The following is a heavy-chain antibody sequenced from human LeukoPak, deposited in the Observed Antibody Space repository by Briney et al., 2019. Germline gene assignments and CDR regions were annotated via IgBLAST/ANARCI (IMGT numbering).Heavy chain of an antibody. J-gene: IGHJ4*02. D-gene: IGHD5-12*01. CDR3: GISTLDVVATVAGFDY. Sequence: GGSLRLSCAAAGLTFSTYTMTWVRQAPGRGLEWVTNISGSGGGAHYADSVKGRSTISRDKFKNVVFLEMSRLRAEDTAIYYCGISTLDVVATVAGFDYWGQGTLVTVSS. CDR2: ISGSGGGA. CDR1: GLTFSTYT. V-gene: IGHV3-23*01.